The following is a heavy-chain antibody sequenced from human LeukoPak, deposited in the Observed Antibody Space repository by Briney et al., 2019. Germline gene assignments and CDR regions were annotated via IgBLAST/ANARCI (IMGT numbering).Heavy chain of an antibody. CDR3: ARRNPLTQDAFDI. CDR2: IYPGDSDT. J-gene: IGHJ3*02. D-gene: IGHD2-21*02. V-gene: IGHV5-51*01. CDR1: GYSFTSYW. Sequence: GESLKISCKGSGYSFTSYWIGWVRQMPGTGLEWMGIIYPGDSDTTYSPSFQGQVTISADKSISTAYVQWSSLKASDTAMHYCARRNPLTQDAFDIWGQGTMVTVSS.